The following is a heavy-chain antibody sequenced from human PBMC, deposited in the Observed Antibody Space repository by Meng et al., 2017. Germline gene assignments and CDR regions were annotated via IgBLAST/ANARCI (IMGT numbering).Heavy chain of an antibody. V-gene: IGHV1-2*06. Sequence: GQLGQSGAEVKKPGASGKVSCKPSGYNFPDYYIHWGRRAPGQGLEGMGRINPKSGDTHYAQKFQARATMTGDTSISTAYMELSGLRSDDTAMYYCARDEDISAAGKLFGDYWGQGTLVTVSS. CDR2: INPKSGDT. CDR3: ARDEDISAAGKLFGDY. J-gene: IGHJ4*02. D-gene: IGHD6-25*01. CDR1: GYNFPDYY.